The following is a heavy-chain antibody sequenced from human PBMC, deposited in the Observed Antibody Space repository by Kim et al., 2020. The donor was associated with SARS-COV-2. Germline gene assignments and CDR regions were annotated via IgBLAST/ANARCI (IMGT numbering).Heavy chain of an antibody. J-gene: IGHJ4*02. CDR2: IYYSGST. V-gene: IGHV4-59*13. Sequence: SETLSLTCTVSGGSISSYYWSWIRQPPGKGLEWIGYIYYSGSTNYNPSRKSRLTKSVDTSTNQFALKLSTVTAADTAVYYCARWKGVGEYADYWGQGTLVTVSS. CDR3: ARWKGVGEYADY. CDR1: GGSISSYY. D-gene: IGHD3-10*01.